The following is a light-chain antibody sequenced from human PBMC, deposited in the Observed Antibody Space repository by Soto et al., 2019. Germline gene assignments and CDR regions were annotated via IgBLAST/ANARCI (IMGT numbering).Light chain of an antibody. V-gene: IGKV3-20*01. Sequence: EIVLTQSPGTLSLSPGERATLSCRASQSVSSSYLAWYQQKPGQAPRLLIYGASSRATGIPDRISGSGSGTDFTLTISRLEPEDFAVYYCQQYGSSPLFGQGTKVDIK. CDR3: QQYGSSPL. J-gene: IGKJ1*01. CDR1: QSVSSSY. CDR2: GAS.